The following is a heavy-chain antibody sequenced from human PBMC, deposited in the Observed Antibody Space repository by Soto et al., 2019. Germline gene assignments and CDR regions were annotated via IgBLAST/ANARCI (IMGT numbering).Heavy chain of an antibody. CDR2: ISYEGRYT. V-gene: IGHV3-30*12. CDR3: AKDANGYSYGRLLQNYYYYGMDV. Sequence: GFTFNNYGIHWVRQAPGKGLEWVAVISYEGRYTSSGDSVKGRFTISRDNSKNTLYLQMNSLRAEDTAVYYCAKDANGYSYGRLLQNYYYYGMDVWGQGTTVTVSS. D-gene: IGHD5-18*01. J-gene: IGHJ6*02. CDR1: GFTFNNYG.